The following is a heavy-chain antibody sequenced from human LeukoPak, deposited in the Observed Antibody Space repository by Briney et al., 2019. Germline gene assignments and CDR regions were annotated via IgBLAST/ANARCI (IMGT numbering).Heavy chain of an antibody. D-gene: IGHD3-3*01. J-gene: IGHJ4*02. V-gene: IGHV3-21*01. CDR3: AREIPGGFLEWLPYDC. CDR1: GFTFSSYS. CDR2: ISSSSSYI. Sequence: GGSLRLSCAASGFTFSSYSMNWVRQAPGKGLEWVSSISSSSSYIYYADSVKGRFTISRDNAKNSLYLQMNSLRAEDTAVYYCAREIPGGFLEWLPYDCWGQGTLVTVSS.